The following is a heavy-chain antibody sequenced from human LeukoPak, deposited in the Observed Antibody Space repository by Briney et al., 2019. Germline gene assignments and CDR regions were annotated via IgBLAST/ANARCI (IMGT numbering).Heavy chain of an antibody. J-gene: IGHJ4*02. D-gene: IGHD1-26*01. CDR3: ARAISGTYSFDY. CDR2: IYYSGST. CDR1: GGSISSYN. Sequence: SETLSLTCTLSGGSISSYNWSWIRQPPGKGLEWIGYIYYSGSTNYNPSLKSRVTISVDTSKNQFSLKLSSVTAADTAVYYCARAISGTYSFDYWGQGTLVTVSS. V-gene: IGHV4-59*01.